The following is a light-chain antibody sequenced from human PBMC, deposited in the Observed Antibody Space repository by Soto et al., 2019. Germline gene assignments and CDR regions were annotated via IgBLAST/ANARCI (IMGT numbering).Light chain of an antibody. CDR3: STYTSTTPLGV. V-gene: IGLV2-14*01. Sequence: QSALTQPASVSGSPGQSITISCTGISCDVRSYNYVSWYQHHPGQAPKLLVYGVSNRPSGVSNRFSGSKSANTASLTISGLQAEDEADYYCSTYTSTTPLGVFGGGTKLTVL. J-gene: IGLJ2*01. CDR1: SCDVRSYNY. CDR2: GVS.